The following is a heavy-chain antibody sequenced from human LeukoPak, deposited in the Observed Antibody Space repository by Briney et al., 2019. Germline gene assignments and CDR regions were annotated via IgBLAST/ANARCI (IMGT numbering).Heavy chain of an antibody. CDR1: GGPISSYY. J-gene: IGHJ4*02. Sequence: SETLSLTCTVSGGPISSYYWSWIRQPAGKGLEWIGRIYTSGSTNYNPSLKSRVTMSVDTSKNQFSLKLSSVTAADTAVYYCARDGNYDILTGYPEYYFDYWGQGTLVTVSS. CDR3: ARDGNYDILTGYPEYYFDY. CDR2: IYTSGST. V-gene: IGHV4-4*07. D-gene: IGHD3-9*01.